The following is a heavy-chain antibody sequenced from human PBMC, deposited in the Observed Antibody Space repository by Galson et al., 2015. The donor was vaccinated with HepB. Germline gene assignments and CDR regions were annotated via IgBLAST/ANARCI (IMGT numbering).Heavy chain of an antibody. CDR2: ISYDGSNE. Sequence: SLRLSCAASGFTFSRNGMHWVRQAPGKGLEWVAAISYDGSNEYYGDSVKGRFTISRDNSKNALHLQLNSLRPEDTAVYYCAAPRGGYDPLVYWGQGTLVTV. CDR3: AAPRGGYDPLVY. D-gene: IGHD5-12*01. V-gene: IGHV3-30*03. CDR1: GFTFSRNG. J-gene: IGHJ4*02.